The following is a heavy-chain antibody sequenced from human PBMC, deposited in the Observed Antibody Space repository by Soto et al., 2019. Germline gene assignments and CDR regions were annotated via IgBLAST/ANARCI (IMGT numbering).Heavy chain of an antibody. CDR3: ARQGREDFDTFLGLPSLIYRPNDYCYSGMDV. CDR1: GFTFSSYW. Sequence: EVQLVESGGGLVQPGGSLRLSCAASGFTFSSYWMSWVRQAPGKGLEWVANIKQDGSEKYYVDSVKGRFTLSRDNAKNSLYLQMNNLRDEDTAVHYVARQGREDFDTFLGLPSLIYRPNDYCYSGMDVWGQGTTVTVSS. V-gene: IGHV3-7*03. D-gene: IGHD3-9*01. J-gene: IGHJ6*02. CDR2: IKQDGSEK.